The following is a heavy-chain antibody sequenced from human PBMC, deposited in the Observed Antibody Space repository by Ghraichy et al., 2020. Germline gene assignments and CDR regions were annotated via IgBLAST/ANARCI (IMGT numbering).Heavy chain of an antibody. CDR1: GFTFTSFA. J-gene: IGHJ6*02. D-gene: IGHD3-10*01. V-gene: IGHV3-23*01. CDR3: AKGGTVRGIQYYNGMDV. Sequence: LSLTCAASGFTFTSFAMRWVRRAPGKGLEWVSSISGSGEKTYYADSVRGRLTISRDNSKNTVYLQMDSLRAEDTAVYYCAKGGTVRGIQYYNGMDVWGQGTTVTVSS. CDR2: ISGSGEKT.